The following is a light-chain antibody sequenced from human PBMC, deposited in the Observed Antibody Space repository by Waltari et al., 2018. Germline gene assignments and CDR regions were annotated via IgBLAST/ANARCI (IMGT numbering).Light chain of an antibody. J-gene: IGLJ1*01. CDR2: EVI. V-gene: IGLV2-23*02. CDR3: CSYAGRGTYV. Sequence: QSALTQPASVSGTPGQSITISYTGTTSDVGNYHLLPWYQQHPGKAPKLLICEVIKRPSGVSSRFSGSKSGNTASLTISGLQAEDEADYYCCSYAGRGTYVFGSGTKVTVL. CDR1: TSDVGNYHL.